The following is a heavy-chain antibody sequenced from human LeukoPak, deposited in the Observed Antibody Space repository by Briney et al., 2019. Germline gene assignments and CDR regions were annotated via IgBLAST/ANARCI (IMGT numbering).Heavy chain of an antibody. CDR2: ISSSGST. D-gene: IGHD3-22*01. J-gene: IGHJ3*02. Sequence: ASETLSLTCTVSGYSISNGYYWGWIRQPPGKGLEWIGSISSSGSTNYNPSLKSRVTISVDTSKNQFSLKLSSVTAADTAVYFCARGPYSYDSSGAFDIWGQGTMVTVSS. V-gene: IGHV4-38-2*02. CDR1: GYSISNGYY. CDR3: ARGPYSYDSSGAFDI.